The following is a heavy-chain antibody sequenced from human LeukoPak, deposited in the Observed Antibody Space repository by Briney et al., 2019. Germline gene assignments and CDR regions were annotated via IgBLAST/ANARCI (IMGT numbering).Heavy chain of an antibody. D-gene: IGHD2-15*01. CDR1: GFTFSSYW. CDR2: IKEDGSEK. CDR3: ASGYCSGGSCYPVYFDY. Sequence: QPGGSLRLSCAASGFTFSSYWMSWVRQAPGKGLEWVANIKEDGSEKHYVDSVKGRFTISRDNAKNSLYLQMNSLRAEDTAVYYCASGYCSGGSCYPVYFDYWGQGTLVTVSS. J-gene: IGHJ4*02. V-gene: IGHV3-7*01.